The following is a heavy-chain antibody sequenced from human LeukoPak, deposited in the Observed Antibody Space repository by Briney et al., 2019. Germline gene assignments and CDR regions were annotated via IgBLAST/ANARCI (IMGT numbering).Heavy chain of an antibody. CDR3: ARAKDYGDYYFDY. Sequence: ASVKVSCKASGYTFTSYGISWVRQAPGQGLEWMGWISAYNGNTNYAQKFQGRVTITADKSTSTAYMELSSLRSEDTAVYYCARAKDYGDYYFDYWGQGTLVTVSS. CDR1: GYTFTSYG. V-gene: IGHV1-18*01. D-gene: IGHD4-17*01. CDR2: ISAYNGNT. J-gene: IGHJ4*02.